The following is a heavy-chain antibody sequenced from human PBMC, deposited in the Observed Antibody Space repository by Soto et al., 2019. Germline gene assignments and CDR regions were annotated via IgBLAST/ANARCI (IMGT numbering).Heavy chain of an antibody. CDR3: ARIHWAQSSLDY. CDR1: GGSIDSGAFS. CDR2: VTHSGTA. D-gene: IGHD6-19*01. J-gene: IGHJ4*02. V-gene: IGHV4-30-2*01. Sequence: SDTLSLTCAVSGGSIDSGAFSLGWIRQPPGKGLEWIGYVTHSGTAYSIPSLNGRLTLSVDSSQTQFSLKLTSVTAADSAFYYCARIHWAQSSLDYWGRGXLVTVYS.